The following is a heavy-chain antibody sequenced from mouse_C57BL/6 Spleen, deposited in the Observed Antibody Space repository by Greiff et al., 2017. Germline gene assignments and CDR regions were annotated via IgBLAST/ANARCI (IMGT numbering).Heavy chain of an antibody. Sequence: DVQLVESGGGLVKPGGSLKLSCAASGFTFSDYGMHWVRQAPEKGLEWVAYISSGSSTIYYADTVKGRFTISRDNAKNTLFLQMTSLRSEDTAMYYCARGWTAGFAYWGQGTLVTVSA. V-gene: IGHV5-17*01. J-gene: IGHJ3*01. CDR3: ARGWTAGFAY. CDR1: GFTFSDYG. D-gene: IGHD1-1*02. CDR2: ISSGSSTI.